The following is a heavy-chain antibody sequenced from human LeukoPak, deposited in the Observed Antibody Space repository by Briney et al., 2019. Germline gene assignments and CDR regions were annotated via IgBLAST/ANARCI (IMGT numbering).Heavy chain of an antibody. Sequence: SETLSLTCTVSGGSISSYYWSWIRQPPGKGLEWIGYIYHSGSTNHNPSLKSRVTISVDTSKNQFSLKLTSVTAADTAVYYCARLPYCTSATCLWYFDLWGRGTLVTVSS. D-gene: IGHD2/OR15-2a*01. CDR1: GGSISSYY. V-gene: IGHV4-59*08. CDR2: IYHSGST. J-gene: IGHJ2*01. CDR3: ARLPYCTSATCLWYFDL.